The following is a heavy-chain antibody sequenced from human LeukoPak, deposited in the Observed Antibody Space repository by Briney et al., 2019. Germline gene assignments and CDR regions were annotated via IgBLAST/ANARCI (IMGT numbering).Heavy chain of an antibody. CDR3: TRAGPYALGH. V-gene: IGHV1-69*05. Sequence: SVKVSCKASGGTFSSYAISWVRQSPGQGLEWMGGIIPIFGTANYAQKFQGRVTITTDESTSTAYMELSSLRSEDTAVYYCTRAGPYALGHWGQGTLVTVSS. D-gene: IGHD3-16*01. CDR2: IIPIFGTA. CDR1: GGTFSSYA. J-gene: IGHJ4*02.